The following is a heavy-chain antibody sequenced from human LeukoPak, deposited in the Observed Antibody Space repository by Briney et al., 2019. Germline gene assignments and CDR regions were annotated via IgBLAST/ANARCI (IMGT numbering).Heavy chain of an antibody. Sequence: PSETLSLTCTVSGGSISSYYWSWIRQPPGKGLEWIGEINHSGSTNYNPSLKSRVTISVDTSKNQFSLKLSSVTAADTAVYYCARGAPVNWGKRGYFDYWGQGTLVTVSS. CDR3: ARGAPVNWGKRGYFDY. CDR1: GGSISSYY. D-gene: IGHD7-27*01. CDR2: INHSGST. V-gene: IGHV4-34*01. J-gene: IGHJ4*02.